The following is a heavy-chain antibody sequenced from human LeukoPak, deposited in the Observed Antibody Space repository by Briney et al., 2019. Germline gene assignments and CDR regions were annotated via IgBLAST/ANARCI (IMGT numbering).Heavy chain of an antibody. CDR1: GFTFSSNA. CDR3: AKLKGQNLEWLLFGRWFDP. D-gene: IGHD3-3*01. J-gene: IGHJ5*02. V-gene: IGHV3-23*01. CDR2: ISGSGSST. Sequence: QPGGSLRLSCAASGFTFSSNAMSWGRQAPGKGLEWVSAISGSGSSTYYADSVKGRFTISRDNSKNTLYLQMNSLRAEDTAVYYCAKLKGQNLEWLLFGRWFDPWGQGTLVTVSS.